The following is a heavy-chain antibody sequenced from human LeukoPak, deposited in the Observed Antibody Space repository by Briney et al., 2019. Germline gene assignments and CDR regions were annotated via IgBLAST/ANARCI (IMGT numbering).Heavy chain of an antibody. V-gene: IGHV3-21*01. CDR3: ARDIGFLEWSQGGY. D-gene: IGHD3-3*01. CDR1: GFTFSSYS. Sequence: GGSLRLSCAASGFTFSSYSMNWVRQAPGKGLEWVSSISSSSSYIYYADSLKGRFTISRDNAKNSLYLQMNSLRAEDTAVYYCARDIGFLEWSQGGYWGQGTLVTVSS. CDR2: ISSSSSYI. J-gene: IGHJ4*02.